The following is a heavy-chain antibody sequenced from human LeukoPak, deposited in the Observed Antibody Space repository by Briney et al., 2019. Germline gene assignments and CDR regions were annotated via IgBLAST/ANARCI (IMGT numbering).Heavy chain of an antibody. J-gene: IGHJ5*02. Sequence: ASVKVSCKVSGCTLTELSMHWVRQAPGKGREWMGGFDPEDGETIYAQKFQGRVTMSEDTSTDTAYMELSSLRSEDTAVYYCATYIVVVPAAMGAFDPWGQGTLVTVSS. V-gene: IGHV1-24*01. CDR1: GCTLTELS. D-gene: IGHD2-2*01. CDR2: FDPEDGET. CDR3: ATYIVVVPAAMGAFDP.